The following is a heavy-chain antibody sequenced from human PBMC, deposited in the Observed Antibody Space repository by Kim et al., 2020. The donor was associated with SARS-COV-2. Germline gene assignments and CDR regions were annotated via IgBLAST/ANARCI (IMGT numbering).Heavy chain of an antibody. V-gene: IGHV1-18*01. CDR1: GYRFTNYG. D-gene: IGHD3-10*01. CDR2: INAYTGNT. Sequence: ASVKVSCKASGYRFTNYGISWVRQAPGQGLEWMEWINAYTGNTNSAQKVQGRVTMTTDTSTSTAYMELRSLRSDDTAVYYCARHGGRSGTYGMDVWGRGTTVTVSS. CDR3: ARHGGRSGTYGMDV. J-gene: IGHJ6*02.